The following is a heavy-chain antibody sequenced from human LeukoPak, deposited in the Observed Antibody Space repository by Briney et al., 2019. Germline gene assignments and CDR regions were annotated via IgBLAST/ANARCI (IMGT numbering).Heavy chain of an antibody. CDR3: AKDIVADYYGSGSYEFDY. V-gene: IGHV3-9*03. CDR2: ISWNSGSI. D-gene: IGHD3-10*01. J-gene: IGHJ4*02. Sequence: PGRSLRLSCAASGFTFDDYAMHWVQQAPGKGLEWVSGISWNSGSIGYADSVKGRFTISRDNAKNSLYLQMNSLRAEDMALYYCAKDIVADYYGSGSYEFDYWGQGTLVTVSS. CDR1: GFTFDDYA.